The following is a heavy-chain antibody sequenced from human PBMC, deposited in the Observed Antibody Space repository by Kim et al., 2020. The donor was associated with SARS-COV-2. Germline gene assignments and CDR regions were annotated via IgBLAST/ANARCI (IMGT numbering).Heavy chain of an antibody. D-gene: IGHD2-2*01. V-gene: IGHV7-4-1*02. J-gene: IGHJ6*02. CDR2: INTNTGNP. CDR3: ARHYQLQHYGMDV. Sequence: PGQGLGWMGWINTNTGNPTYAQGFTGRFVFSLDTSVSTAYLQISSLKAEDTAVYYCARHYQLQHYGMDVWGQGTTVTVSS.